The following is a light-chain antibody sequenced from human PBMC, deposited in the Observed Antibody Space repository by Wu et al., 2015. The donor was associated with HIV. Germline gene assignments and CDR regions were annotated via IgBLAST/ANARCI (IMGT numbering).Light chain of an antibody. CDR3: QQYGGSSYS. Sequence: EIVLTQSPATLSLSPGERATLSCRASQSVTSNHLAWYQQKPGQAPRLLIYGASSRATGIPDRVSGSGSGTDFTLTISRLEPEDFAVYYCQQYGGSSYSFGQGTKLEVK. CDR2: GAS. V-gene: IGKV3-20*01. CDR1: QSVTSNH. J-gene: IGKJ2*03.